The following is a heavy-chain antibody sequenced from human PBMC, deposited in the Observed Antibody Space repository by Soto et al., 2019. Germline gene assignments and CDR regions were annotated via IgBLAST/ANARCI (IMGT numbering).Heavy chain of an antibody. CDR1: GFTFSTYG. CDR2: GGSGGST. D-gene: IGHD3-16*01. CDR3: VKFRGRAYHYYYMDV. J-gene: IGHJ6*03. Sequence: VQLLELGGGSVQRGGSLRLSCAASGFTFSTYGMTWVRQAPGKGLEWVSYGGSGGSTYYADSVKGRYTISRDNSKNTLYLQMNSLRAEDTAEYYCVKFRGRAYHYYYMDVWGNGTTVTVSS. V-gene: IGHV3-23*01.